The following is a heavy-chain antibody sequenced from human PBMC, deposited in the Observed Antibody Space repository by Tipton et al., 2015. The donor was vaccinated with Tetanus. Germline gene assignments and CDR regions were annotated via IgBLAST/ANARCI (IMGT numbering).Heavy chain of an antibody. Sequence: TLSLTCTVSGGSISSYYWSWIRQPPGKGLEWIGYIYYSGSTNYNPSLKSQVTISVDTSKNQFSLKLSSVTAADTAVYYCARVIYDILTGYHIDYWGQGTLVTVSS. J-gene: IGHJ4*02. CDR1: GGSISSYY. V-gene: IGHV4-59*01. D-gene: IGHD3-9*01. CDR3: ARVIYDILTGYHIDY. CDR2: IYYSGST.